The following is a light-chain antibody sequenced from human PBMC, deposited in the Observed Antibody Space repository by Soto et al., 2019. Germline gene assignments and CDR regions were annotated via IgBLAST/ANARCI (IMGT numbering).Light chain of an antibody. CDR3: AAWDDSLSGGV. Sequence: QSVLTQPPSASGTPGQTVTISCSGSSFNIGFNYVYWYQQLPGMAPKPLIHSNDERPSGVPDRFSGSKSGTSASLAISGLRSDDEAEYYCAAWDDSLSGGVFGTGTKLTVL. CDR2: SND. CDR1: SFNIGFNY. J-gene: IGLJ1*01. V-gene: IGLV1-47*02.